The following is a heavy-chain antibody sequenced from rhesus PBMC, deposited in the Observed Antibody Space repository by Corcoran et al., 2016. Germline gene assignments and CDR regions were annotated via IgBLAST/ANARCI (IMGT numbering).Heavy chain of an antibody. V-gene: IGHV4-65*02. Sequence: QVQLQESGPGLVKPSETLSLTCALSGVSISSGNWLSWICPSPGTWMEGIGNVGGSSGSKYDNQSLKSRVTMSKETSTNKFYLKMRSGTAADTDGYYCARPIAAAGRGHIDYWGKGVLENVSS. CDR2: VGGSSGSK. D-gene: IGHD6-31*01. CDR1: GVSISSGNW. CDR3: ARPIAAAGRGHIDY. J-gene: IGHJ4*01.